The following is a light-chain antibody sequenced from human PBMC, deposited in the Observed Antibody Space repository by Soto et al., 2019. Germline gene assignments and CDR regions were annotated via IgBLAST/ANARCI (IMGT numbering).Light chain of an antibody. J-gene: IGLJ1*01. CDR2: EIN. Sequence: QSALTQPPSASGSPGQSVTISCTGTSSDVGAYDYVSWYQQHPGKAPKLMIYEINKRPSGVPDRFSGSKSGNTASLTFSGLQAEDEADYYCSSFAGSNNFPYVFGTGTKLTVL. CDR3: SSFAGSNNFPYV. CDR1: SSDVGAYDY. V-gene: IGLV2-8*01.